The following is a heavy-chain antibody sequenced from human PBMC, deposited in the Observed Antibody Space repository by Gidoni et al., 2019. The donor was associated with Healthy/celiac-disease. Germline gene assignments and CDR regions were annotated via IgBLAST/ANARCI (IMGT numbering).Heavy chain of an antibody. J-gene: IGHJ4*02. V-gene: IGHV1-46*01. CDR2: INPSGGST. CDR1: STSYY. Sequence: STSYYMHWVRQAPGQGLEWMGIINPSGGSTSYAQKFQGRVTMTRDTSTSTVYMELSSLRSEDTAVYYCARGGILTGPFLRDWGQGTLVTVSS. CDR3: ARGGILTGPFLRD. D-gene: IGHD3-9*01.